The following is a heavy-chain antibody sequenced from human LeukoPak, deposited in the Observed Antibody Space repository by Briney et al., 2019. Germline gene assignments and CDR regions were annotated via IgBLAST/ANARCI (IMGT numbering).Heavy chain of an antibody. CDR2: ISSSSSTI. J-gene: IGHJ4*02. D-gene: IGHD3-3*01. Sequence: GGSLRLSCAASGFTFSSYSMNWVRQAPGKGLEWVSYISSSSSTIYYADSVKGRFTISRDNAKNSLYLQMNSLRAEDTAVYYCATTPEYYDLWSGYYDDFDYWGQGTLVTVSS. CDR3: ATTPEYYDLWSGYYDDFDY. V-gene: IGHV3-48*01. CDR1: GFTFSSYS.